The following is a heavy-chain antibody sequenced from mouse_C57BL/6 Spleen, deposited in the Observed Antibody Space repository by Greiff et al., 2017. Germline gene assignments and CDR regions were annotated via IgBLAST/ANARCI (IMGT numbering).Heavy chain of an antibody. CDR3: ARRAYYSNFNWYFDV. Sequence: EVQLQQSGPELVKPGASVKISCKASGYTFTDYYMNWVKQSHGKSLEWIGDINPNNGGTSYNQKFKGKATLTVDKSSSTAYMELRSLTSEDSAVYDCARRAYYSNFNWYFDVWGTGTTVTVSS. V-gene: IGHV1-26*01. CDR1: GYTFTDYY. D-gene: IGHD2-5*01. J-gene: IGHJ1*03. CDR2: INPNNGGT.